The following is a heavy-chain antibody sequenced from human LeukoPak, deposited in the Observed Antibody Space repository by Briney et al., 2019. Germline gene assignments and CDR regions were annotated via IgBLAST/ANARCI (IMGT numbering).Heavy chain of an antibody. D-gene: IGHD3-22*01. Sequence: KPSETLSLTCTVSGGSISSYYWSWIRQPPGKGLEWIGYIYYSGSTNYNPSLKSRVTISVDTSKNQFSLKLSSVTAADTAVYYCAALRYYYDSSGPPSKYFQHWGQGTLVTVSS. CDR2: IYYSGST. J-gene: IGHJ1*01. CDR1: GGSISSYY. V-gene: IGHV4-59*01. CDR3: AALRYYYDSSGPPSKYFQH.